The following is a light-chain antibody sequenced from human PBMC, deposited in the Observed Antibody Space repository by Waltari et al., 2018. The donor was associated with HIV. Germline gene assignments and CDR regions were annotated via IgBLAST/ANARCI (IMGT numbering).Light chain of an antibody. CDR2: WAS. J-gene: IGKJ1*01. CDR3: QQYYSNPPT. CDR1: QTMFYSSKNENY. Sequence: DIVMTQSPDSLALSLGAGATINCKSSQTMFYSSKNENYLALYQQKPVQTPTLRIYWASTRDSGVPDRFSGSGSVTEFALTISNLQSEDVAIYFCQQYYSNPPTFGQGTKVEVK. V-gene: IGKV4-1*01.